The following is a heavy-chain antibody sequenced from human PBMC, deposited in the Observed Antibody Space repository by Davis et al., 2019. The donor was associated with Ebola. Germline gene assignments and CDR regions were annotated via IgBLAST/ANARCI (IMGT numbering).Heavy chain of an antibody. V-gene: IGHV4-34*08. CDR3: AGVETARFV. CDR1: GFTFSDYY. J-gene: IGHJ3*01. CDR2: ISHRGST. Sequence: ESLKISCAASGFTFSDYYMSWIRQPPGEGLEWLGEISHRGSTKYNPSLKSRGVISIDTSKNQFSLQLRSLSAADTAIYYCAGVETARFVWGQGTMVTVSS. D-gene: IGHD2-21*02.